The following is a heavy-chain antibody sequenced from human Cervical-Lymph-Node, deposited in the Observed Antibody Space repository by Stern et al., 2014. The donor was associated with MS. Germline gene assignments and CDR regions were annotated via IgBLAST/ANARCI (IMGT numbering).Heavy chain of an antibody. V-gene: IGHV3-21*01. CDR3: ARELAYCGGDCSGAFDI. Sequence: EVQLVESGGGLVKPGGSLRLSCAASGFTFSSYSMNWVRQAPGKGLEWVSSISSSSSYIYYADSVKGRFTISRDNAKNSLYLQMNSLRAEDTAVYYCARELAYCGGDCSGAFDIWGQGTMVTVSS. CDR2: ISSSSSYI. CDR1: GFTFSSYS. D-gene: IGHD2-21*02. J-gene: IGHJ3*02.